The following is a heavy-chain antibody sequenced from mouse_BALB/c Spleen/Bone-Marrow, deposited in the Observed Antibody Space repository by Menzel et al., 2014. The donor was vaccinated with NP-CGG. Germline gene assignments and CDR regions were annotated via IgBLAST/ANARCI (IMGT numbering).Heavy chain of an antibody. J-gene: IGHJ2*01. V-gene: IGHV3-2*02. CDR1: GYSITSDYA. CDR2: ISYSSNT. CDR3: ARATYYGNFFDY. Sequence: VQLKQSGPGLVKPSQSLSLTCTATGYSITSDYAWYWIRQFPGNKLEWMGYISYSSNTDYNPSLKRQISITRDTSKNQFFLQLNSVTTEDTATYYCARATYYGNFFDYWGQGTTLTVSS. D-gene: IGHD2-10*01.